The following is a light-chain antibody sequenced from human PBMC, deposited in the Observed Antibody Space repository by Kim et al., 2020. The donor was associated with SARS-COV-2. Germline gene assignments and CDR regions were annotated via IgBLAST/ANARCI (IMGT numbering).Light chain of an antibody. CDR3: QSYDSSLGGLYV. CDR1: SSNSGAGYD. Sequence: VTLACTGSSSNSGAGYDVHWYQQLPGTAPKLLIYGNSNRPSGVPDRFSGSKSGTSASLAITGLQAEDEADYYCQSYDSSLGGLYVFGTGTKVTVL. V-gene: IGLV1-40*01. J-gene: IGLJ1*01. CDR2: GNS.